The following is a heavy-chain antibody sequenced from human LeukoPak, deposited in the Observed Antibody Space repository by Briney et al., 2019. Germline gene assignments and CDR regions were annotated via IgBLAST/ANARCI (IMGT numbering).Heavy chain of an antibody. CDR3: ARSELGYNYHYMDV. CDR2: ISGSGGST. CDR1: GFTFSSYA. D-gene: IGHD7-27*01. Sequence: GGSLRLSCAASGFTFSSYAMSWVRQAPGKGLEWVSAISGSGGSTYYADSVKGRFTISRDKSKNTLYLQMNSLRAEDTAVYYCARSELGYNYHYMDVWGKGTTVTVSS. J-gene: IGHJ6*03. V-gene: IGHV3-23*01.